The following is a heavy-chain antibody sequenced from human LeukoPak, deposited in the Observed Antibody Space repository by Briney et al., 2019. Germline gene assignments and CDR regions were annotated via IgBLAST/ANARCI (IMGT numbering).Heavy chain of an antibody. CDR1: GGSISSSSYY. CDR2: IYTSGST. CDR3: ARDGRERYSGYDYEWFDP. J-gene: IGHJ5*02. D-gene: IGHD5-12*01. Sequence: SETLSLTCTVSGGSISSSSYYWSWIRQPAGKGLEWIGRIYTSGSTNYNPSLKSRVTMSVDTSKNQFSLKLSSVTAADTAVYYCARDGRERYSGYDYEWFDPWGQGTLVTVSS. V-gene: IGHV4-61*02.